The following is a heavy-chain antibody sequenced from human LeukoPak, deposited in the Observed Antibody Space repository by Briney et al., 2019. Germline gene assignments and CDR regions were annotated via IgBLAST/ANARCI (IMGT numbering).Heavy chain of an antibody. CDR3: ARDRGDLGYYFDY. CDR2: ISSSSSTI. CDR1: GFTFSSYS. D-gene: IGHD2-21*02. Sequence: GGSLRLSCAASGFTFSSYSMNWVRQAPGKGLEWVSYISSSSSTIYYADSVKGRFTISRDNAKNSLYLQMNSLRAEDTAVYYCARDRGDLGYYFDYWGQGTLVTVSS. V-gene: IGHV3-48*01. J-gene: IGHJ4*02.